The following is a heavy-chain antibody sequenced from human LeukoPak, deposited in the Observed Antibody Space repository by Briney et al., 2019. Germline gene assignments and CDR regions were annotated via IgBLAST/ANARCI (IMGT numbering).Heavy chain of an antibody. CDR2: ISYDGSNK. V-gene: IGHV3-30*18. CDR3: AKDLEDYYVSSGYLPSAFDI. J-gene: IGHJ3*02. D-gene: IGHD3-22*01. CDR1: GFTFSSYG. Sequence: GGSLRLSCAASGFTFSSYGMHWVRQAPGKGLEWVAVISYDGSNKYYADSVKGRFTISRDNSKNTLYLQMNSLRAEDTAVYYCAKDLEDYYVSSGYLPSAFDIWGQGTMVTVSS.